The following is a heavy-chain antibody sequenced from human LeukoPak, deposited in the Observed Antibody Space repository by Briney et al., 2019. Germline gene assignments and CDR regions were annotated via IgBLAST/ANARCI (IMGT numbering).Heavy chain of an antibody. CDR3: ARGSGEVTYYYGSGSYFPPYYFDY. D-gene: IGHD3-10*01. V-gene: IGHV4-34*01. J-gene: IGHJ4*02. CDR2: INHSGSN. CDR1: GGSFSGYY. Sequence: PSETLSLTCGVYGGSFSGYYWSWIRQPPGKGLERIGEINHSGSNNFNPSLKSRVTISVDTSKNQFSLKLSSVTAADTAVYYCARGSGEVTYYYGSGSYFPPYYFDYWGQGTLVTVSS.